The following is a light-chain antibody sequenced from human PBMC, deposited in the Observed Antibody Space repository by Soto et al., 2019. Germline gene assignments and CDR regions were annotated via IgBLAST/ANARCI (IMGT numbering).Light chain of an antibody. V-gene: IGKV1-33*01. CDR1: QVISNY. CDR3: QHYETFPLT. Sequence: DIQMTQSPSSLSASVGDRVTISCRASQVISNYLNWYQQKPGKAPKLLIYDASNLEAGVPPRFSGSGSGSDFTFTISSLQPEDIATYYCQHYETFPLTFGGGTKVDIK. CDR2: DAS. J-gene: IGKJ4*01.